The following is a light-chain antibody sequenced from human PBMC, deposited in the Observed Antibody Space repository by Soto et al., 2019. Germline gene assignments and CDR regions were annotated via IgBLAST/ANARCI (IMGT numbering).Light chain of an antibody. V-gene: IGLV2-14*01. CDR2: DVS. CDR1: SSDVGGYNY. CDR3: RSYTSSSTLVV. Sequence: QSVLTQPASVSGSPGQSITISCTGTSSDVGGYNYVSWYQQHPGKAPKLMIYDVSNRPSGMSNRFSGSKSGNTASLTISGLQAEDEADSCCRSYTSSSTLVVFGGGTPLTVL. J-gene: IGLJ2*01.